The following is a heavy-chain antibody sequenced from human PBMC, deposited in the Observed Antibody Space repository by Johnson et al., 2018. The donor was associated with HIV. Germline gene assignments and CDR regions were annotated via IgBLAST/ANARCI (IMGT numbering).Heavy chain of an antibody. D-gene: IGHD7-27*01. V-gene: IGHV3-9*01. CDR2: IYWNSGSI. J-gene: IGHJ3*02. CDR1: GFTFDDYG. CDR3: AKGTGDKGTRPEDAFDI. Sequence: VQLVQSGGGLVQPGRSLRLSCAASGFTFDDYGMHWVRQAPGKGLEWVSGIYWNSGSIGYADSVKGRFTISRDNAKNSLYLQMNSLRAEDTALFYCAKGTGDKGTRPEDAFDIGGQGTMVTVSS.